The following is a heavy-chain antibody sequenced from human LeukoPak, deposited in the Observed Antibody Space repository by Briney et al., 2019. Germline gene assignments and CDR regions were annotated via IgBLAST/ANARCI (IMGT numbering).Heavy chain of an antibody. CDR1: GFIFSNYW. J-gene: IGHJ4*02. V-gene: IGHV3-7*01. CDR3: ATKQWLAPPPDS. CDR2: IKQDASEK. Sequence: GGSLRLSCAASGFIFSNYWMAWVRQAPGKGLEWVANIKQDASEKYYVDSVKGRFTSSRDNAKNSVYLQMNSLRAEDTAVYYCATKQWLAPPPDSWGQGTPVTVSS. D-gene: IGHD6-19*01.